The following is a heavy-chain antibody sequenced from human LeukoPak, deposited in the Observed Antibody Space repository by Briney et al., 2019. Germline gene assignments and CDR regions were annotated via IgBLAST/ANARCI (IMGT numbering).Heavy chain of an antibody. V-gene: IGHV4-4*07. D-gene: IGHD3-22*01. Sequence: SETLSLTCSVSGDSISNYYWSWIRQSAGKGLEWIGRIYSSGSTDYNPSLKSRVTMSVDTSKNQFSLKLSSVTAADTAVYYCARDGYYYDSSGYYYLGYWGQGTLVTVSS. CDR3: ARDGYYYDSSGYYYLGY. J-gene: IGHJ4*02. CDR2: IYSSGST. CDR1: GDSISNYY.